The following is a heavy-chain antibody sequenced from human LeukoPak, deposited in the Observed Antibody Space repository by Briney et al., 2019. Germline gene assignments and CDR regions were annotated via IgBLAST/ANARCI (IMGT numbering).Heavy chain of an antibody. CDR1: EYTFTSYD. Sequence: ASVKVSCKASEYTFTSYDINWVRQATGQGLEWMGWMNPNSGNTVYAQKFQGRVTITSDTSASTAHMELSGLRSEDAAVYYCARLPGGLGRYYFEYWGQGTLVAVSS. CDR2: MNPNSGNT. D-gene: IGHD3-16*02. J-gene: IGHJ4*02. V-gene: IGHV1-8*01. CDR3: ARLPGGLGRYYFEY.